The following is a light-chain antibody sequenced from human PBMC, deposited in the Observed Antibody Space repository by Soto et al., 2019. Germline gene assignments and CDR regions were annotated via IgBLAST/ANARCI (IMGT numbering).Light chain of an antibody. V-gene: IGKV3-15*01. CDR2: GAS. J-gene: IGKJ5*01. CDR3: QHYAHNSPIT. CDR1: QSVRIN. Sequence: EIVMTQSPATLAVSPGERATLSCRASQSVRINVAWYQQKNCQAPRLLVYGASTRASGIPDRFSGSGSGTEFTLTISRLEPEDFAVYYCQHYAHNSPITFGQGTRVEIK.